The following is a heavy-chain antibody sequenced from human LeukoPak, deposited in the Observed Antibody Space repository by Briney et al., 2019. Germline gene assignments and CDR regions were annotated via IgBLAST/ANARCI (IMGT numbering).Heavy chain of an antibody. CDR1: GFTFSSYG. Sequence: SGGSLRLSCAASGFTFSSYGIHWVRQAPGKGLEWVAVISYDGSNKYYADSVKGRFTISRDNSKNTLYLQMNSLRAEDTAVYYCAKDMEQQAFDIWGQGTMVTVSS. J-gene: IGHJ3*02. V-gene: IGHV3-30*18. CDR2: ISYDGSNK. CDR3: AKDMEQQAFDI. D-gene: IGHD6-13*01.